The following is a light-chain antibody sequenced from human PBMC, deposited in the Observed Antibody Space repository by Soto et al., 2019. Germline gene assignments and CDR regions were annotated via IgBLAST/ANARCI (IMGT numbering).Light chain of an antibody. Sequence: IVLTQSPATLSLSPGERATLSCRASQSVSSYLAWYQQKPGQAPRLLIYDASNRATGIPARFSGSGSGTDFTLTISSLEPEDFAVYYCQQRSNWLFTFGPGTKVDNK. CDR2: DAS. CDR1: QSVSSY. J-gene: IGKJ3*01. CDR3: QQRSNWLFT. V-gene: IGKV3-11*01.